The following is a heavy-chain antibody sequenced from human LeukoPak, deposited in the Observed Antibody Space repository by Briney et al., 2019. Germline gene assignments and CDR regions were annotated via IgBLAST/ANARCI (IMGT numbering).Heavy chain of an antibody. CDR2: IKQDGSEK. CDR3: ARGVRYSSAWAFDY. Sequence: GGSLRLSCAASGFTFSSYWMGWVRQAPGKGLEWVANIKQDGSEKYYVDSVKGRFTISRDNAKNTLYLQMNNLRTEDTAVYYCARGVRYSSAWAFDYWGQGTLVTVSS. D-gene: IGHD6-19*01. CDR1: GFTFSSYW. J-gene: IGHJ4*02. V-gene: IGHV3-7*03.